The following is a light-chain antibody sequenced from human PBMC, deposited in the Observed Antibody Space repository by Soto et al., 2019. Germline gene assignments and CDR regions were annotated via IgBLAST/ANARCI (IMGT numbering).Light chain of an antibody. Sequence: EIVLTQSPGTLSLSPGERATLSCRASQSVSSNLLAWYQEKPGQAPRLLIYDASIRATGIPARFSGSGSGTVFTLNISSLQSEDFALYYCQQRSNWPITFGQGTRLEIK. CDR1: QSVSSNL. CDR2: DAS. CDR3: QQRSNWPIT. V-gene: IGKV3D-20*02. J-gene: IGKJ5*01.